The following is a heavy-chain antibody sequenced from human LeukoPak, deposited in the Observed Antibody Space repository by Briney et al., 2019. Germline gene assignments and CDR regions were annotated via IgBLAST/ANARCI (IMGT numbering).Heavy chain of an antibody. Sequence: SETLSLTCAVYGGSFSGYYWRWIRQPPGKGLEWIGEINHSGRTNYNPSLKSRVTISVDTSKNQFSLKVSSVTAADTAVYYCARGVGLRSDFDIWGQGTMVTVSS. D-gene: IGHD3-3*01. V-gene: IGHV4-34*01. CDR3: ARGVGLRSDFDI. CDR2: INHSGRT. J-gene: IGHJ3*02. CDR1: GGSFSGYY.